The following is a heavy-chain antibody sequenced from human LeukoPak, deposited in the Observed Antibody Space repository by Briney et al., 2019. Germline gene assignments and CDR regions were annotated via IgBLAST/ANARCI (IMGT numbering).Heavy chain of an antibody. V-gene: IGHV3-21*01. Sequence: GGSLRPSCAASGFTFSSYSMNWVRQAPGKGLEWVSSISSSSSYIYYADSVKGRFTISRDNAKNSLYLQMNSLRAEDTAVYYCARDLKFGTYYDFWSGYSLFGYWGQGTLVTVSS. D-gene: IGHD3-3*01. J-gene: IGHJ4*02. CDR2: ISSSSSYI. CDR3: ARDLKFGTYYDFWSGYSLFGY. CDR1: GFTFSSYS.